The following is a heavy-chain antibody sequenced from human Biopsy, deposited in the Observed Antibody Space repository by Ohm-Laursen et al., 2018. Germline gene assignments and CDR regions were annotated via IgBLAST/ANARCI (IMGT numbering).Heavy chain of an antibody. V-gene: IGHV3-33*01. CDR2: LWYDGTNK. CDR1: GFSFSSYG. CDR3: ARPTNARAGGAPFDI. D-gene: IGHD1-1*01. Sequence: SLRLSCTASGFSFSSYGMHWLRQAPGKGREWVAVLWYDGTNKYYADSGKGRFTISRDNSKNTLYLQMNSLRAEDTAMYYCARPTNARAGGAPFDIWGQGTMVTVSS. J-gene: IGHJ3*02.